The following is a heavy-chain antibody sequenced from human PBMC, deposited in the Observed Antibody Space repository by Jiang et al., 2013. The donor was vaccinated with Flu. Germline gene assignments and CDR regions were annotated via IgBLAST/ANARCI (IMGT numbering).Heavy chain of an antibody. CDR2: IYSGGST. V-gene: IGHV3-66*01. J-gene: IGHJ4*02. CDR1: GFTVSSNY. CDR3: AKSSGWSRYFDY. Sequence: VQLLESGGGLVQPGGSLRLSCAASGFTVSSNYISWVRQAPGKGLEWVSVIYSGGSTHYADSVKGRFTISRDKSKNTVYLQMNGLRAEDTAVYYCAKSSGWSRYFDYWGQGTLVTVSS. D-gene: IGHD6-19*01.